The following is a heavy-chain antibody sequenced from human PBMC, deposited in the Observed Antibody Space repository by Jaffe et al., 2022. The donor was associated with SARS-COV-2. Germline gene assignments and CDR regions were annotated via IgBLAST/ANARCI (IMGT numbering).Heavy chain of an antibody. J-gene: IGHJ5*02. V-gene: IGHV4-39*01. CDR1: GGSISSSSYY. D-gene: IGHD3-10*01. CDR3: ARHSPSKLGGWFDP. Sequence: QLQLQESGPGLVKPSETLSLTCTVSGGSISSSSYYWGWIRQPPGKGLEWIGSIYYSGSTYYNPSLKSRVTISVDTSKNQFSLKLSSVTAADTAVYYCARHSPSKLGGWFDPWGQGTLVTVSS. CDR2: IYYSGST.